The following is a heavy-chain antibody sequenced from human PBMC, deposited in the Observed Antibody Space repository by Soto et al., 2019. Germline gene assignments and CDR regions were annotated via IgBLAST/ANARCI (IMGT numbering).Heavy chain of an antibody. D-gene: IGHD3-22*01. J-gene: IGHJ5*02. CDR1: GGSISSGGYY. CDR2: IYYSGST. CDR3: ARDTLDSSGYYYGDGWFDP. V-gene: IGHV4-31*03. Sequence: QVQLQESGPGLVKPSQTLSLTCTVSGGSISSGGYYWSWIRQHPGKGLEWIGYIYYSGSTYYNPSLKSRVTISVDTSKNQFSLKLSSVTAADTAVYYCARDTLDSSGYYYGDGWFDPWGQGTLVTVSS.